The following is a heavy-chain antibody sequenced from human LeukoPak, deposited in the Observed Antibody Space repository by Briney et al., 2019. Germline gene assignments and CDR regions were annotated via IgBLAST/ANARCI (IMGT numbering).Heavy chain of an antibody. CDR2: IYYSGST. Sequence: SETLSLTCTVSGGSISSSSYYWGWIRQPPGKGLEWIGSIYYSGSTYYNPSLKSRVTISVDTSKNQFSLKLSSVTAADTAVYYCARRTAMVYVFDYWGQGSLVTVSS. J-gene: IGHJ4*02. D-gene: IGHD5-18*01. V-gene: IGHV4-39*01. CDR1: GGSISSSSYY. CDR3: ARRTAMVYVFDY.